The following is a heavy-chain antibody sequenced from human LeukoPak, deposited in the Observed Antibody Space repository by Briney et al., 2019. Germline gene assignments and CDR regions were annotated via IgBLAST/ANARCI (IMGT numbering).Heavy chain of an antibody. CDR2: IYSGGST. V-gene: IGHV3-53*01. J-gene: IGHJ4*02. CDR3: VREARGYHYTYFDY. CDR1: GFTVSSNY. Sequence: PGGSLRLSCAASGFTVSSNYMTWVRQAPGKGLEWVSVIYSGGSTYYADSVKGRLTVSREDAKNSLYLQMNSLRAGDTAVYYCVREARGYHYTYFDYWGQGSLVTVSS. D-gene: IGHD5-18*01.